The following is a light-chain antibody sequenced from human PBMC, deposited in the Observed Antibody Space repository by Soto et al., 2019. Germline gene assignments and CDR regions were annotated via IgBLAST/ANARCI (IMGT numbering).Light chain of an antibody. J-gene: IGLJ1*01. CDR3: SSYAGSNNFV. Sequence: QSALTQPPSASGSPGQSVTISCTGTSSDVGSYNYVSRYQQHPGRPPQLMIYEVSKRPLGVPDRFSGSKSGNTASLTVSGLQAEYEADYYCSSYAGSNNFVFGPGTKLTVL. CDR1: SSDVGSYNY. CDR2: EVS. V-gene: IGLV2-8*01.